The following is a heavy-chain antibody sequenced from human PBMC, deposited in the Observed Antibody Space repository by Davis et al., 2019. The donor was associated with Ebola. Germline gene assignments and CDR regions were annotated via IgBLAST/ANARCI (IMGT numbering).Heavy chain of an antibody. Sequence: GESLKISCAASGFTFSSYWMSWVRQAPGKGLEWVANIKQDGSEKYYVDSVKGRFTISRDNAKNSLYLQMNSLRAEDTAVYYCARGRGVVVAAGSHKNYYYYGMDVWGQGTTVTVSS. J-gene: IGHJ6*02. CDR1: GFTFSSYW. CDR2: IKQDGSEK. V-gene: IGHV3-7*01. D-gene: IGHD2-15*01. CDR3: ARGRGVVVAAGSHKNYYYYGMDV.